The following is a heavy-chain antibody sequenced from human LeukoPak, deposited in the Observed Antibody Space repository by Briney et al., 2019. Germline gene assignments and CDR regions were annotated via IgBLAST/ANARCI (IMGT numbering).Heavy chain of an antibody. CDR2: IQEDGNGM. D-gene: IGHD7-27*01. J-gene: IGHJ4*02. CDR1: GFNFRKHW. CDR3: ARDYTGGWNDY. Sequence: GGSLRLSCVATGFNFRKHWMSWVRQSIGKGLECVAKIQEDGNGMHYVDSVKGRFTISRDNARNSLYLQMNNLRVEDTAIYFCARDYTGGWNDYWGQGTLVTVSS. V-gene: IGHV3-7*01.